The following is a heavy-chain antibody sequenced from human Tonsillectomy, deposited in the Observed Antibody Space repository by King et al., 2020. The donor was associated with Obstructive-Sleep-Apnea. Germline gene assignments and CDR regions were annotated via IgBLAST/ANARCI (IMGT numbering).Heavy chain of an antibody. V-gene: IGHV3-74*01. CDR3: ARDDSSSWSDPVSNAEYFHH. CDR1: GFTFSSYW. CDR2: INSDGGTT. J-gene: IGHJ1*01. D-gene: IGHD6-13*01. Sequence: VQLVESGGGLVQPGGSLRLSCAASGFTFSSYWMHWVRQGPGKGLVWVSRINSDGGTTRYADSVKGRFTISRDNAKNTLYLQMNSLRVEDTAVYYCARDDSSSWSDPVSNAEYFHHWGQGTLVTVSS.